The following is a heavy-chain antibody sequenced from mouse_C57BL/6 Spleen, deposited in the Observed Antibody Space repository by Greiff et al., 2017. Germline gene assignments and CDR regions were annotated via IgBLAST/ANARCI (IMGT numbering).Heavy chain of an antibody. CDR1: GYTFTSYD. J-gene: IGHJ2*01. CDR3: ARSGMALDFDY. CDR2: IYPRDGST. V-gene: IGHV1-85*01. Sequence: VKLVESGPELVKPGASVKLSCKASGYTFTSYDINWVKQRPGQGLEWIGWIYPRDGSTKYNEKFKGKATLTVDTSSSTAYMELHSLTSEDSAVYFCARSGMALDFDYWGQGTTLTVSS. D-gene: IGHD2-10*02.